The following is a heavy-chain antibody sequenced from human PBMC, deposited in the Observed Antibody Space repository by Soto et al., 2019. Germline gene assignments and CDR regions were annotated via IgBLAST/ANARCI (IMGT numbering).Heavy chain of an antibody. CDR2: IMPIFRTA. J-gene: IGHJ6*02. CDR1: GGTFSTSA. Sequence: QVQVVQSGAEVKKPGSSVKVSCKTSGGTFSTSAISWVRQAPGQGLEWMGGIMPIFRTADYAQRFQGRVTITADESASTADLELRSLTSEDTAIYYCARDKDRAQLGGNYCSMMDVWGQGTTVTVTS. V-gene: IGHV1-69*12. D-gene: IGHD1-7*01. CDR3: ARDKDRAQLGGNYCSMMDV.